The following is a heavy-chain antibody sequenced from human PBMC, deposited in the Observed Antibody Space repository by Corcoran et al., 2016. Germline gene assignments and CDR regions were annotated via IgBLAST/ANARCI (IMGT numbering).Heavy chain of an antibody. CDR2: IYHSGST. CDR1: GYSISSGYY. V-gene: IGHV4-38-2*02. D-gene: IGHD6-13*01. CDR3: ARVRRQQLVLNAFDI. J-gene: IGHJ3*02. Sequence: QVQLQESGPGLVKPSETLSLTCTVSGYSISSGYYWGWIRQPPGKGLEWIGSIYHSGSTYYNPSLKSRVTISVDTSKNQFSLKLSSVTAADTAVYYCARVRRQQLVLNAFDIWGQGTMVTVSS.